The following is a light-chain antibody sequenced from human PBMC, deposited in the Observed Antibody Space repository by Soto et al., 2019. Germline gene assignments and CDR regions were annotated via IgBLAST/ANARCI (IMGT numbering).Light chain of an antibody. CDR3: QQYGSSPGT. CDR2: DTS. V-gene: IGKV3-20*01. J-gene: IGKJ1*01. Sequence: EFLLTQSPATLSLSPGERATLSCRASQSVRDRYLAWYQQKPGQAPSLLIYDTSTRATGVPDRFSGSGSGTDFALTISRVEPEDFEIYFCQQYGSSPGTFGQGTKVDIK. CDR1: QSVRDRY.